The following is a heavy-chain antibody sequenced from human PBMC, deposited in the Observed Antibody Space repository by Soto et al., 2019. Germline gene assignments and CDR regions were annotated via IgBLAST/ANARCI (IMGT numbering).Heavy chain of an antibody. D-gene: IGHD6-13*01. CDR1: GFTFSSYA. V-gene: IGHV3-23*01. Sequence: GGSLRLSCAASGFTFSSYAMSWVRQAPGKGLEWVSAISGSGGSTYYADSVKGRFTISRDNSKNTLYLQMNSLRAEDTAVYYCAKDGDSSSWAFSYYYYYMDVWGKGTTVTVSS. J-gene: IGHJ6*03. CDR2: ISGSGGST. CDR3: AKDGDSSSWAFSYYYYYMDV.